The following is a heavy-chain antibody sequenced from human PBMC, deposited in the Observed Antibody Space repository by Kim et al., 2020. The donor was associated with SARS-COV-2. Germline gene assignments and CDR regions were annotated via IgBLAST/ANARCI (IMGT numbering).Heavy chain of an antibody. CDR2: IIPIFGTA. V-gene: IGHV1-69*13. J-gene: IGHJ4*02. CDR3: ARGCGKTYYDFWSGLDY. D-gene: IGHD3-3*01. Sequence: SVKVSCKASGGTFSSYAISWVRQAPGQGLEWMGGIIPIFGTANYAQKFQGRVTITADESTSTAYMELSSLRSEDTAVYYCARGCGKTYYDFWSGLDYWGQGTLVTVSS. CDR1: GGTFSSYA.